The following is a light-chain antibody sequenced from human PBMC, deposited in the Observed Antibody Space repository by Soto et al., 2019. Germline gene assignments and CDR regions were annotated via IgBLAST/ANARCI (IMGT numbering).Light chain of an antibody. Sequence: EIVMTQSPATLSVSPGERATLSCRASQTVSTNLAWYQQKPGQPPRLLIYGASTRATGIPARFSGGGSGTEFTLTISSLQSEDFAVYYCQQYNNWPTWTFGQGTKVEIK. V-gene: IGKV3-15*01. J-gene: IGKJ1*01. CDR1: QTVSTN. CDR2: GAS. CDR3: QQYNNWPTWT.